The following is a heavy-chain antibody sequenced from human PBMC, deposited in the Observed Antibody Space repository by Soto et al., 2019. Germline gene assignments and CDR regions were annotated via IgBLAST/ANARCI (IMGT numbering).Heavy chain of an antibody. J-gene: IGHJ4*02. D-gene: IGHD2-15*01. Sequence: ASVKVSCKASGYTFTSYGISWVRQAPGQGLEWMGWISAYNGNTNYAQKLQGRVTMTTDTSTSTAYMELRSLRSDDTAVYYCARVDRVVVAAPLFDLFDYWGQGTLVTVSS. CDR3: ARVDRVVVAAPLFDLFDY. V-gene: IGHV1-18*01. CDR1: GYTFTSYG. CDR2: ISAYNGNT.